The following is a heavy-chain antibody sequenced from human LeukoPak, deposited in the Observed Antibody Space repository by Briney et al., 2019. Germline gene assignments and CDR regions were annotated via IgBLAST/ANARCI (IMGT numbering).Heavy chain of an antibody. D-gene: IGHD1-26*01. J-gene: IGHJ4*02. CDR1: GYTFTGYY. Sequence: ASVKVSCKASGYTFTGYYMHWVRQAPGQGLEWMGWINPNSGGTSYAQKFQGRVTMTRDTSISTAYMELSRLRSDDTAVYYCARGKGIVGATLVWGQGTLVTVSS. V-gene: IGHV1-2*02. CDR2: INPNSGGT. CDR3: ARGKGIVGATLV.